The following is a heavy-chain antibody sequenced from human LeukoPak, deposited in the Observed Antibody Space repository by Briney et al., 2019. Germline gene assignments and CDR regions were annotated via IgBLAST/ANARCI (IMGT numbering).Heavy chain of an antibody. V-gene: IGHV3-23*01. Sequence: GGSLRLSCAAPGFTFSTYAMSWVRQPPGKGLEWVSAISGSDGSTYYADSVKGRFTISRDNSKNTLYLQMNSLRAEDTAVYYCVKYGADVWGQGTTVTVSS. CDR1: GFTFSTYA. CDR2: ISGSDGST. D-gene: IGHD3-10*01. CDR3: VKYGADV. J-gene: IGHJ6*02.